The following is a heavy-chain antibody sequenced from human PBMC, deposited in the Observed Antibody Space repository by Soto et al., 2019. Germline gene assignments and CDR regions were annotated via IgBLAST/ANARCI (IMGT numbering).Heavy chain of an antibody. Sequence: SGTLALTCAVYGGAFSGYYCSWVGQRPGMGLEWIGEINHFGITNYNPSLKSRLTMSGDTSKNQFSLKLSSATAADTAVYYCALDPVTILGVGRNHWFDPSGQGTLDTV. V-gene: IGHV4-34*01. CDR2: INHFGIT. CDR1: GGAFSGYY. CDR3: ALDPVTILGVGRNHWFDP. J-gene: IGHJ5*02. D-gene: IGHD3-3*01.